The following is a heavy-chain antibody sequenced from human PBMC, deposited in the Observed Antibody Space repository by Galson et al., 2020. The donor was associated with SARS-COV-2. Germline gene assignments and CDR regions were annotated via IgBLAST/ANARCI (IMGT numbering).Heavy chain of an antibody. Sequence: ASVKVSCKASGYTFTSYYMHWVRQAPGQGLEWMGIINPSGGSTTYAQKFQGRVTMTRDTSTSTVYMELSSLRSEDTAVYYCARARYYDFGSSPDNYGMDVWGQGTTVTVSS. J-gene: IGHJ6*02. D-gene: IGHD3-3*01. CDR2: INPSGGST. CDR1: GYTFTSYY. CDR3: ARARYYDFGSSPDNYGMDV. V-gene: IGHV1-46*01.